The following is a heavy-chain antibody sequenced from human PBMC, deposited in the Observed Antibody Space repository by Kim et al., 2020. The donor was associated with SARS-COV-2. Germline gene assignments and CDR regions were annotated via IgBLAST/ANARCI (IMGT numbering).Heavy chain of an antibody. J-gene: IGHJ2*01. CDR1: GGSISSSNW. CDR3: ARERVPITPKPTGRNRGLWYFDL. Sequence: SETLSLTCAVSGGSISSSNWWSWVRQPPGKGLEWIGEIYHSGSTNYNPSLKSRVTISVDKSKNRFSLKLSSVTAADTAVYYCARERVPITPKPTGRNRGLWYFDLWGRGTLVTVSS. D-gene: IGHD2-8*02. V-gene: IGHV4-4*02. CDR2: IYHSGST.